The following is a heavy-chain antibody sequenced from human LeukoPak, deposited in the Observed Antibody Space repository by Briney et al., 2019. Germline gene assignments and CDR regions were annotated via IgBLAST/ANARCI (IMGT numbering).Heavy chain of an antibody. J-gene: IGHJ4*02. CDR3: ARVGSDGSYFDY. V-gene: IGHV4-4*07. D-gene: IGHD1-26*01. CDR1: GGSISSYY. CDR2: VYFSGNT. Sequence: SETLSLTCTVSGGSISSYYWSWIRQPPGKGLEWIGRVYFSGNTNYNPSLMGRVTMPVDTSKNQFSLNLTSVTAADTAVYYCARVGSDGSYFDYWGQGPLVTVSS.